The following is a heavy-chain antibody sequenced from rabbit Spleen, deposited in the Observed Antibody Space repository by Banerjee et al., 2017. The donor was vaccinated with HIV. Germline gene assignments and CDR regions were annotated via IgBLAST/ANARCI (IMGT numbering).Heavy chain of an antibody. D-gene: IGHD4-2*01. CDR3: ARDAGTSFSTYGMDL. V-gene: IGHV1S40*01. CDR1: GLDFSSYYW. J-gene: IGHJ6*01. CDR2: IYAGNFDST. Sequence: QSVEESGGDLVKPGASLTLTCKASGLDFSSYYWICWVRQAPGKGLQWIACIYAGNFDSTVYASWAKGRFTISRTSSTTVTLQMTSLTVADTATYFCARDAGTSFSTYGMDLWGQGTLVTVS.